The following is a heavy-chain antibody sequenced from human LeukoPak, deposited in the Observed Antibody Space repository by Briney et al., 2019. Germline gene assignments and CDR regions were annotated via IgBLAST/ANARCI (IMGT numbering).Heavy chain of an antibody. CDR2: INTDGSST. J-gene: IGHJ4*02. D-gene: IGHD5-18*01. CDR3: VNSKGYPDS. V-gene: IGHV3-74*01. Sequence: PGGSLRLSCAVSVFTLSSYWMHWVRQAPGKGLVWVSRINTDGSSTDYADSVKGRFTISRDNAKNTLYLQMNSLRAEDTAVYYCVNSKGYPDSWGQGTLVTVSS. CDR1: VFTLSSYW.